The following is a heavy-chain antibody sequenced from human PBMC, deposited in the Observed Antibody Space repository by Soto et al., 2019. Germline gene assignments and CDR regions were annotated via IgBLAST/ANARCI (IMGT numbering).Heavy chain of an antibody. J-gene: IGHJ5*02. CDR1: GYTFTSYG. V-gene: IGHV1-18*01. Sequence: QVPLVQSGAEVKKPGASVKVSCKASGYTFTSYGISWVRQAPGQGLEWMGWISAYNGNTNYAQKLQGRVTMTTDTSTSTAYMELRSLRSDDTAVYYCARDPPPDLILTGYYTGFDPWGQGTLVTVSS. CDR2: ISAYNGNT. D-gene: IGHD3-9*01. CDR3: ARDPPPDLILTGYYTGFDP.